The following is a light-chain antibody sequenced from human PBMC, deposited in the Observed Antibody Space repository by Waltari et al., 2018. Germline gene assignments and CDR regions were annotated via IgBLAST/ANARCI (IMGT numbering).Light chain of an antibody. Sequence: DIQMTQSPSSVSASVGDRVRITCRASQNIETWLAWYQQKPGKPPKLLIYAASGLQSGVPSRFSGSGSGAEFTLTISNLQPEDFATYYCQQASSIPPWTFGQGTKVEVK. CDR1: QNIETW. V-gene: IGKV1-12*01. CDR2: AAS. J-gene: IGKJ1*01. CDR3: QQASSIPPWT.